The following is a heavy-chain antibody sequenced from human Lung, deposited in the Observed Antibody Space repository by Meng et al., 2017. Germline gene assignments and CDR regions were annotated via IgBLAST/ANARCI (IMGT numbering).Heavy chain of an antibody. CDR3: ARGPTTMAHDFDY. J-gene: IGHJ4*02. Sequence: QVQLQESGPGLVRPSGPLSLTWVVSGGSFSDYSWSWIRQPPGKGLEWIGEINHSGSTNYNPSLESRATISVDTSQNNLSLKLSSVTAADSAVYYCARGPTTMAHDFDYWGQGTLVTVSS. CDR2: INHSGST. V-gene: IGHV4-34*01. CDR1: GGSFSDYS. D-gene: IGHD4-11*01.